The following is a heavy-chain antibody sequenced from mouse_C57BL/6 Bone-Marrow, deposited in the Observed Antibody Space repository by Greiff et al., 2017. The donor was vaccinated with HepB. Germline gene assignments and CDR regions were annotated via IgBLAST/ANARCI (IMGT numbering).Heavy chain of an antibody. CDR1: GYTFTSYW. CDR2: IHPNSGST. CDR3: ARYWDGWYFDV. Sequence: QVQLQQPGAELVKPGASVKLSCKASGYTFTSYWMHWVKQRPGQGLEWIGMIHPNSGSTNYNEKFKSKATLTVDKSSSTAYMQLSSLTSEDSAVYYCARYWDGWYFDVWGTGTTVTVSS. D-gene: IGHD4-1*01. J-gene: IGHJ1*03. V-gene: IGHV1-64*01.